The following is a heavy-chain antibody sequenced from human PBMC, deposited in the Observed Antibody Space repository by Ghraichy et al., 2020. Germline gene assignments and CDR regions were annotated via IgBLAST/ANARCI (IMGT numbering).Heavy chain of an antibody. CDR1: GGSFSGYY. D-gene: IGHD3-10*01. CDR3: ARASKNYYYGSGSYSDY. CDR2: INHSGST. Sequence: ETLSLTCAVYGGSFSGYYWSWIRQPPGKGLEWIGEINHSGSTNYNPSLKSRVTISVDTSKNQFSLKLSSVTAADTAVYYCARASKNYYYGSGSYSDYWGQGTLVTVSS. V-gene: IGHV4-34*01. J-gene: IGHJ4*02.